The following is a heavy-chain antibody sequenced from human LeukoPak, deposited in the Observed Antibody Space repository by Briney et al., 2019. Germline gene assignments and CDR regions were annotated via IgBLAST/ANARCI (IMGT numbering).Heavy chain of an antibody. V-gene: IGHV3-30*18. CDR1: GFTFSSYG. CDR2: ISYDGGNK. CDR3: AKCGIAAQNYYYYGMDV. J-gene: IGHJ6*02. D-gene: IGHD6-6*01. Sequence: QPGRSLRLSCAASGFTFSSYGMHWVRQAPGKGLEWVAVISYDGGNKYYADSVKGRFTISRDNSKNTLYLQMNSLRAEDTAVYYCAKCGIAAQNYYYYGMDVWGQGTTVTVSS.